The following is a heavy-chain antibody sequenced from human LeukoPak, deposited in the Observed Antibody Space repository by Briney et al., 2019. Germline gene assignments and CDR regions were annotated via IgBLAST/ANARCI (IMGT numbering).Heavy chain of an antibody. Sequence: ASVKVSCKASGYTLTDNYIHWVRQAPGQGLEWMGWINPDSGGTKYEQKFQGRVTMTRDTSISTAYMEMSSLTSEDTAVYYCARLSSHYGDYKVDPWGQGTLVTVSS. CDR1: GYTLTDNY. CDR3: ARLSSHYGDYKVDP. CDR2: INPDSGGT. D-gene: IGHD4-17*01. V-gene: IGHV1-2*02. J-gene: IGHJ5*02.